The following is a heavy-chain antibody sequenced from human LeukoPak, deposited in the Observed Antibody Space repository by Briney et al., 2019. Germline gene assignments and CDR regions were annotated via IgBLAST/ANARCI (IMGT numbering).Heavy chain of an antibody. J-gene: IGHJ4*02. D-gene: IGHD4-23*01. Sequence: AGGSLRLSCAASGFTFSSYDMSWVRQAPGKGQEWVSSLTTDGGSTQYADSVKGRFTISRDNSKNTLYLQVNSLRAEDTALYYCAKSLVRWAFDYWGQGILVTVSS. V-gene: IGHV3-23*01. CDR2: LTTDGGST. CDR3: AKSLVRWAFDY. CDR1: GFTFSSYD.